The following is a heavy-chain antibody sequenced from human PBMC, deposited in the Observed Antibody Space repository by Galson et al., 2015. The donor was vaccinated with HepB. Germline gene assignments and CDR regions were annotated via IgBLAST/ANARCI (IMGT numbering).Heavy chain of an antibody. CDR3: ARGRDEGPWGCSSWYRWAPFDY. CDR2: INPSGGST. V-gene: IGHV1-46*03. J-gene: IGHJ4*02. Sequence: SVKVSCKASGYTFTSYYVHWVRQAPGQGLEWMGIINPSGGSTSYAQKFQGRVTMTRDTSASTVYMELSSLRSEDTAVYYCARGRDEGPWGCSSWYRWAPFDYWGQGTLVTVSS. CDR1: GYTFTSYY. D-gene: IGHD6-13*01.